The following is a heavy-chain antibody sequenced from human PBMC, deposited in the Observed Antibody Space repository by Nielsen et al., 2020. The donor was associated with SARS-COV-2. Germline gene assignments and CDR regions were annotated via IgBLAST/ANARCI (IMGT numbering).Heavy chain of an antibody. CDR2: ISWNSGSI. J-gene: IGHJ4*02. D-gene: IGHD6-19*01. Sequence: SLKISCAASGFTFDDYAMHWVRQAPGKGLEWVSGISWNSGSIGYVDSVKGRFTISRDNAKNSLYLQMNSLRAEDTALYYCAKDGHSSGWYGAPDYWGQGTLVTVSS. CDR3: AKDGHSSGWYGAPDY. CDR1: GFTFDDYA. V-gene: IGHV3-9*01.